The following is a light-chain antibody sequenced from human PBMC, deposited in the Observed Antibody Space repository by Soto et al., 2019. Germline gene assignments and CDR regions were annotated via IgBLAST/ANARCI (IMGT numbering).Light chain of an antibody. CDR2: TAS. CDR1: QSINSL. Sequence: DIQMTQSPSTLSASVGDRVTITCRASQSINSLLAWYQQKPGKAPNLLISTASNLKSGVPSRFSGSGSGTEFTLTISSLQPDDFATYYCQQYNMYSTFGQGTKVEIK. CDR3: QQYNMYST. V-gene: IGKV1-5*03. J-gene: IGKJ1*01.